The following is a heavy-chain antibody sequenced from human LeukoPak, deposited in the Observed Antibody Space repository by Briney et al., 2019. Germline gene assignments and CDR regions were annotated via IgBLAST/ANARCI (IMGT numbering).Heavy chain of an antibody. V-gene: IGHV4-4*02. J-gene: IGHJ4*02. D-gene: IGHD3-22*01. Sequence: SGTLSLTCAVSGGSISSSNWWSWVRQPPGKGLEWIGEIYHSGSTNYNPSLKSRVTISVDKSKNQFSLKLTSVTAADTAVYYCARSPSDSSGYYLDYWGQGTLVTVSS. CDR3: ARSPSDSSGYYLDY. CDR2: IYHSGST. CDR1: GGSISSSNW.